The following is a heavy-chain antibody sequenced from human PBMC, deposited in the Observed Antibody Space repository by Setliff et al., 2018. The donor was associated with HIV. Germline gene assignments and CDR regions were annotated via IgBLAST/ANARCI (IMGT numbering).Heavy chain of an antibody. D-gene: IGHD1-26*01. CDR3: TTAIVGATTHPIIDY. CDR2: IKSKTDGGTS. V-gene: IGHV3-15*01. J-gene: IGHJ4*02. CDR1: EFTFSNAW. Sequence: GGSLRLSCAASEFTFSNAWMNWVRQAPGKGLEWVGRIKSKTDGGTSDYAAPVKGRFTISRDDSKNTLYLQMNSLKTEDTAVYYCTTAIVGATTHPIIDYWGQGTLVTVSS.